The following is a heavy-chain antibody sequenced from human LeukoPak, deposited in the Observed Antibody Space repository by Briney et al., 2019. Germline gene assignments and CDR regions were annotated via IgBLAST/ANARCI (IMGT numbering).Heavy chain of an antibody. J-gene: IGHJ6*03. Sequence: ASVRVSCKTSGYTFTSYGITWVRQAPGQGLEWMGWISGYNGNTNYAQKVQGRVTMTTDTSTSTAYMELRSLRSDDTAVYYCARLWGYDILTGPYYYYYYMDVWGKGTTVTISS. CDR3: ARLWGYDILTGPYYYYYYMDV. CDR2: ISGYNGNT. CDR1: GYTFTSYG. V-gene: IGHV1-18*01. D-gene: IGHD3-9*01.